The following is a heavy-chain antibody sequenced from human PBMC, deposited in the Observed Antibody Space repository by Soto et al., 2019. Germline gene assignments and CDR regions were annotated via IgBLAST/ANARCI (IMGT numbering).Heavy chain of an antibody. CDR1: GFTFTSSG. V-gene: IGHV1-58*01. J-gene: IGHJ4*02. CDR3: AAAHYYDSSGYPTASYYFDY. D-gene: IGHD3-22*01. Sequence: SVKVSCKASGFTFTSSGVSWVRQAPGQGLEWMGWIGVDNGNTNYAQKFQERVTITRDMSTSTAYMELSSLRSEDTAVYYCAAAHYYDSSGYPTASYYFDYWGQGTLVTVSS. CDR2: IGVDNGNT.